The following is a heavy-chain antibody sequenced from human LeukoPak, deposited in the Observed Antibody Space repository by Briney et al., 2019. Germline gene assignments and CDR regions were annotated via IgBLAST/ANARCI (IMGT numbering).Heavy chain of an antibody. CDR1: GGTFSSYA. CDR2: IIPILGIA. J-gene: IGHJ4*02. V-gene: IGHV1-69*04. Sequence: ASVKVSCKASGGTFSSYAISWVRQAPGQGLEWMGRIIPILGIANYAQKFQGRATITADKSTSTAYMELSSLRSEDTAVYYCARDPNSGSYGWNDYWGQGTLVTVSS. CDR3: ARDPNSGSYGWNDY. D-gene: IGHD1-26*01.